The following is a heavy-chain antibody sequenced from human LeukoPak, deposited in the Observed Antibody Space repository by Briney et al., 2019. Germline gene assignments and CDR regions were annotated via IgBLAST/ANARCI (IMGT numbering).Heavy chain of an antibody. D-gene: IGHD5-12*01. V-gene: IGHV3-33*01. Sequence: HSGGSLRLSCAASGFTFSSYGMHWVRQAPGKGLEWVAVIWYDGSNKYYADSVKGRFTISRDNSKNTLYLQMNSLRAEDTAVYYCARDQADSGYDSFLHYWGQGTLVTVSS. CDR1: GFTFSSYG. CDR3: ARDQADSGYDSFLHY. J-gene: IGHJ4*02. CDR2: IWYDGSNK.